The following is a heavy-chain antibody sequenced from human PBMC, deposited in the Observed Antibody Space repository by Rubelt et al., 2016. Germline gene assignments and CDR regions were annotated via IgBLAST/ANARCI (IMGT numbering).Heavy chain of an antibody. D-gene: IGHD3-22*01. CDR3: SKGLEEFDY. V-gene: IGHV3-30*18. Sequence: SYGMHWVRQAPGKGLEWVALISFDGSNKKNADTVKGRFTISRDNSQNTLYLQMGSLRAEDTALYYFSKGLEEFDYWGQGTLVTVSS. CDR1: SYG. CDR2: ISFDGSNK. J-gene: IGHJ4*02.